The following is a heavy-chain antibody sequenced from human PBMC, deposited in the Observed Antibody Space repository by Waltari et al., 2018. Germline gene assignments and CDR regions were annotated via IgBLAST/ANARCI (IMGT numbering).Heavy chain of an antibody. D-gene: IGHD6-19*01. J-gene: IGHJ4*02. CDR3: ARGRFSSGSDY. CDR2: ISSHSSNI. CDR1: GFTFSDFH. V-gene: IGHV3-11*01. Sequence: QVQLEESGGGLVKPGGSLRLSCAASGFTFSDFHMTWIRQAAGKGLEWVSYISSHSSNIYYADSGKGRFTVSRDNAKNYLYLQRNSLRADDTARYYCARGRFSSGSDYWGQGTQVTVSS.